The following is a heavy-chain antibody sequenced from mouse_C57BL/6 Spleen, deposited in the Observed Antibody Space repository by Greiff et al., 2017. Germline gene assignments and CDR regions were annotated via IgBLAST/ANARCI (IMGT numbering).Heavy chain of an antibody. Sequence: EVQLQQSGPVLVKPGASVKMSCKASGYTFTDYYMNWVKQSHGKSLEWIGVINPYNGGTSYNQKFKGKATLTVDKSSSTAYMELNSLTSEDSAVYYCAREGPYGSSHYFDYWGQGTTLTVSS. J-gene: IGHJ2*01. CDR3: AREGPYGSSHYFDY. V-gene: IGHV1-19*01. CDR2: INPYNGGT. D-gene: IGHD1-1*01. CDR1: GYTFTDYY.